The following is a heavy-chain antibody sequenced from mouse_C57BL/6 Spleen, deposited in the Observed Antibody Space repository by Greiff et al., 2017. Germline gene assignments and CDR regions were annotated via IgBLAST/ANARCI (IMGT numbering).Heavy chain of an antibody. V-gene: IGHV5-6*01. CDR2: ISSGGSYT. J-gene: IGHJ4*01. D-gene: IGHD2-4*01. CDR1: GFTFSSYG. CDR3: ARHYYDYDGGAYYAMDY. Sequence: EVMLVESGGDLVKPGGSLKLSCAASGFTFSSYGMSWVRQTPDKRLEWVATISSGGSYTYYPDSVKGRFTISSDNAKNTLYLQMSSLKSEDTAMYYCARHYYDYDGGAYYAMDYWGQGTSVTVSS.